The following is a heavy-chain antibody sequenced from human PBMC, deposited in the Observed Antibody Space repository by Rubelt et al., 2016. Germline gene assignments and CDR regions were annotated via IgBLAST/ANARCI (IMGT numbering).Heavy chain of an antibody. CDR2: IKQDGSEK. CDR3: AREGYCGRTSCHYDY. CDR1: GFTFSSYW. J-gene: IGHJ4*02. Sequence: VQLVESGGGLVQPGGSLRLSCAASGFTFSSYWMSWVRQAPGKGLEWVANIKQDGSEKYYVDSVKGRFTISRDNAKNSLYLQMNSLRAEDTAVYYCAREGYCGRTSCHYDYWGQGTLVTVSS. V-gene: IGHV3-7*01. D-gene: IGHD2-2*01.